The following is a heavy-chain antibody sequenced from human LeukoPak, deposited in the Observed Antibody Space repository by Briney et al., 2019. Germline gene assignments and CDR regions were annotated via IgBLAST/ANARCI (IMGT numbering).Heavy chain of an antibody. V-gene: IGHV4-39*01. J-gene: IGHJ5*02. CDR1: GGSISDNSYY. CDR2: MSYSGNT. CDR3: ARSVSAYYDFWRP. Sequence: PSETLSLTCTVSGGSISDNSYYGRWIRQPPGKGLEWIESMSYSGNTYYNPSLTSRVTISVDTSKNQFSLSLSSVTAADTAVYSCARSVSAYYDFWRPWGQGTLVSVSS. D-gene: IGHD3-3*01.